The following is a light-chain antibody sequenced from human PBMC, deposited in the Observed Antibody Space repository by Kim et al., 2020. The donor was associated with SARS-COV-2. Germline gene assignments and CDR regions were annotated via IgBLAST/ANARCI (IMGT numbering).Light chain of an antibody. Sequence: EIVLTQSPATLSLSPGERATLSCRASQSVDTYLAWYQQRRGQAPRLLMYDVSHRASGTPGRFTGSGSGTDFSLSISGLEPEDVAVYYSQQRASWPTFGQATKVDIK. CDR1: QSVDTY. V-gene: IGKV3-11*01. CDR2: DVS. J-gene: IGKJ1*01. CDR3: QQRASWPT.